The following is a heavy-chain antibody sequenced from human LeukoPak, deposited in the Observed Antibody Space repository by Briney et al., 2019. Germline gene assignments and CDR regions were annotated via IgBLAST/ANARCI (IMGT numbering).Heavy chain of an antibody. J-gene: IGHJ4*02. CDR3: ARDSAQVATIDY. Sequence: SQTLSLTCTVSGGSISSGDYYWSWIRQPPGKGLEWIGYIHYSGSTYYNPSLNSRVIISLDPSKRQFSLKLSSVTAADTAVYYCARDSAQVATIDYWGQGTLVSVSS. V-gene: IGHV4-30-4*01. CDR2: IHYSGST. D-gene: IGHD5-12*01. CDR1: GGSISSGDYY.